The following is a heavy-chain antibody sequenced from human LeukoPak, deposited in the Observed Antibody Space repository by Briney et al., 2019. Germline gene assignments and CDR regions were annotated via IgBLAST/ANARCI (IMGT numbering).Heavy chain of an antibody. Sequence: GGSLRLSCAASGFTFSSYWMSWVRQAPGKGLEWVANIKQDGSEKYYVDSVKGRFTISRDNAKNSLYLQMNSLRAEDTAVYYCARDHAGITIFGVVITEFDYWGQGTLVTVSS. CDR2: IKQDGSEK. D-gene: IGHD3-3*01. J-gene: IGHJ4*02. V-gene: IGHV3-7*01. CDR3: ARDHAGITIFGVVITEFDY. CDR1: GFTFSSYW.